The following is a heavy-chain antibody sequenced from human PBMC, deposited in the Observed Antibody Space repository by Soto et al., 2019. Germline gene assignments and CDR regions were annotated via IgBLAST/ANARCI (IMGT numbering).Heavy chain of an antibody. V-gene: IGHV1-58*01. Sequence: GASVKVSCKASGFTFTSSAVQWVRQARGQRLEWIGWIVVGSGNTNYAQKFQERVTITRDMSTSTAYMELSSLRSEDTAVYYCAALPFRIRGAILLSVSPHDYWGQGTLVTVSS. J-gene: IGHJ4*02. D-gene: IGHD3-10*01. CDR1: GFTFTSSA. CDR2: IVVGSGNT. CDR3: AALPFRIRGAILLSVSPHDY.